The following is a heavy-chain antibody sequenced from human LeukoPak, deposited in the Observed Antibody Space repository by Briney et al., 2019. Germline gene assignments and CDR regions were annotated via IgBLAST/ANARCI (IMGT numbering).Heavy chain of an antibody. Sequence: GSLRLSCAASGFTVSNNYMSWVRQAPGKGPEWVSSISGSGGSTYYADSVKGRFSISRDNSKNTLYLQVNSLRADDTAVYYCANSGLNRFEYWGQGALVTVSS. CDR2: ISGSGGST. CDR3: ANSGLNRFEY. D-gene: IGHD2-15*01. V-gene: IGHV3-23*01. J-gene: IGHJ4*02. CDR1: GFTVSNNY.